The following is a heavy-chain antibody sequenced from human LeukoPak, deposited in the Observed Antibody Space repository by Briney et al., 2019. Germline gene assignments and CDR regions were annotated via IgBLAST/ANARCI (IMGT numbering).Heavy chain of an antibody. CDR2: ISYDGSNK. Sequence: GGSLRLSCAASGFTFSSYSMYWVRQAPGKGLEWVAVISYDGSNKYYADSVKGRFTISRDNSKNTLYLQMNSLRAEDTAVYYCATHGSGSYFFDYWGQGTLVTVSS. CDR3: ATHGSGSYFFDY. CDR1: GFTFSSYS. V-gene: IGHV3-30*03. J-gene: IGHJ4*02. D-gene: IGHD3-10*01.